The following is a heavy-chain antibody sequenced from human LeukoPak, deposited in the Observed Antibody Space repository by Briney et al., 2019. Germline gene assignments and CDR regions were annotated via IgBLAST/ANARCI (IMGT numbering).Heavy chain of an antibody. D-gene: IGHD1-26*01. J-gene: IGHJ4*02. Sequence: PGGSLRLSCAASGFTFSNYAVNWVRQAPGKGLEWVSTSDRDGNTYYADSVTGRFTISRDNSKNTLYLQMNSLRAEDTAIYYCARDRSGSTHWGQGSLVTVSS. CDR2: SDRDGNT. CDR1: GFTFSNYA. CDR3: ARDRSGSTH. V-gene: IGHV3-23*01.